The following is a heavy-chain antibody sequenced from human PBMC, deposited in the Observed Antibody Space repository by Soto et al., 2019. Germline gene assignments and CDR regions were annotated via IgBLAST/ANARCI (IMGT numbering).Heavy chain of an antibody. Sequence: ASVKVSCKASGYTFTSYYIQWVRQAPGQGLEWMGIINPSGGSTNYAQKFQGRVTITRDTSASTAYMELSSLRSEDTAVYYCARVIGGWYYFDYWGQGTLVTVSS. CDR1: GYTFTSYY. D-gene: IGHD6-19*01. CDR2: INPSGGST. CDR3: ARVIGGWYYFDY. J-gene: IGHJ4*02. V-gene: IGHV1-46*01.